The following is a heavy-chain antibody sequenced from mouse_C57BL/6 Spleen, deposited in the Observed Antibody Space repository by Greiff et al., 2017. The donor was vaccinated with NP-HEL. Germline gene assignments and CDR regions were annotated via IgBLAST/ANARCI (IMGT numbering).Heavy chain of an antibody. V-gene: IGHV7-3*01. CDR3: ARLIYYYGSSRYFDV. CDR1: GFTFTDYY. CDR2: IRNKANGYTT. J-gene: IGHJ1*03. D-gene: IGHD1-1*01. Sequence: EVMLVESGGGLVQPGGSLSLSCAASGFTFTDYYMSWVRQPPGKALEWLGFIRNKANGYTTEYSASVKGRFTISRDNSQSILYLQMNALRAEDSATYYCARLIYYYGSSRYFDVWGTGTTVTVSS.